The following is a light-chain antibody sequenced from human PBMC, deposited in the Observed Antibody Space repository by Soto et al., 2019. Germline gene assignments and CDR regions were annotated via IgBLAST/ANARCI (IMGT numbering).Light chain of an antibody. CDR2: EGS. J-gene: IGLJ2*01. CDR1: SSDVGSYNL. Sequence: QSVLTQPASVSGSAGQSITISRTGTSSDVGSYNLVSWYQQHPGKAPKLMIYEGSKRPSGVSNRFSGSKSGNTASLTISGLQAEDEADYYCCSYAGSSTLVFGGGTKVTVL. V-gene: IGLV2-23*01. CDR3: CSYAGSSTLV.